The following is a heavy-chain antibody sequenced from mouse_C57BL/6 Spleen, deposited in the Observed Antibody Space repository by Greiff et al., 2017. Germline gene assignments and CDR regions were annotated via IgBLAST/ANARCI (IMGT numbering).Heavy chain of an antibody. Sequence: QVQLQQSGPELVKPGASVKISCKASGYAFSSSWMNWVKQRPGKGLEWIGRMYPGDGDTNYNGKFKGKATLTADKSSSTAYMQLSSLTSEDSAVYFCARDDGYYFWGQGTTLTVSS. CDR2: MYPGDGDT. CDR3: ARDDGYYF. V-gene: IGHV1-82*01. D-gene: IGHD2-3*01. J-gene: IGHJ2*01. CDR1: GYAFSSSW.